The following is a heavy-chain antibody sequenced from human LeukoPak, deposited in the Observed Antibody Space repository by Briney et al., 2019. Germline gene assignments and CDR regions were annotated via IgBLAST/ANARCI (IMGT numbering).Heavy chain of an antibody. CDR2: IWYDGSNK. CDR3: ARDSIRLNYYGSGSSDY. Sequence: GSLRLSCAASGFTFSSYGMHWVRQAPGKGLEWVAVIWYDGSNKYYADSVKGRFTISRDNSKNTLYLQMNSLRAEDTAVYYCARDSIRLNYYGSGSSDYWGQGTLVTVSS. D-gene: IGHD3-10*01. CDR1: GFTFSSYG. J-gene: IGHJ4*02. V-gene: IGHV3-33*01.